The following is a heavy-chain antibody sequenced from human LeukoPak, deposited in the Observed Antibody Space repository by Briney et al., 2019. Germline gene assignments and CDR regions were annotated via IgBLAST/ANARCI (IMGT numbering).Heavy chain of an antibody. CDR2: IYYSGTT. Sequence: PSETLSLTCTVSGDSLINFYWSWIRQPPGKGLEWIGYIYYSGTTNYNPSLKSRVTMSVDTSKNQFSLKLRSVTAADTAVYYCARLKFDVLTGYYEAPDYWGQGTLVTVSS. CDR1: GDSLINFY. D-gene: IGHD3-9*01. CDR3: ARLKFDVLTGYYEAPDY. V-gene: IGHV4-59*08. J-gene: IGHJ4*02.